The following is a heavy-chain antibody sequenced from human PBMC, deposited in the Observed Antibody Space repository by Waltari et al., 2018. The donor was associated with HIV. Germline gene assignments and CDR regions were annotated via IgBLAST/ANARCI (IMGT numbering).Heavy chain of an antibody. J-gene: IGHJ4*02. V-gene: IGHV3-30*18. D-gene: IGHD6-6*01. CDR1: GFTFSDYG. CDR3: AKEDFEYGSSSHLGY. CDR2: RSYDGRNK. Sequence: QVPLLESGGGVVQPGRSLRLSCEVSGFTFSDYGFHWVRQAPGRGVEWVALRSYDGRNKYYAESVKGRFTLSRDNAKNTLFLQMNSLRAEDTAVYYCAKEDFEYGSSSHLGYWGQGTLVTVSS.